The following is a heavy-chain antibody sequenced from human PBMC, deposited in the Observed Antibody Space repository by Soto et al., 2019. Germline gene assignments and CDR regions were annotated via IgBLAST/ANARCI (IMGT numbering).Heavy chain of an antibody. CDR1: AYTFTSYG. V-gene: IGHV1-3*01. CDR3: VRRHVSATGIDWFDP. Sequence: ASVKASCKASAYTFTSYGIHWLRQAPGQRLEWMGWINADNGDTKYSPKFQGRVTITRDKSARTAYMELRSLRSEDTAVYYCVRRHVSATGIDWFDPWGQGTLVTV. CDR2: INADNGDT. D-gene: IGHD6-13*01. J-gene: IGHJ5*02.